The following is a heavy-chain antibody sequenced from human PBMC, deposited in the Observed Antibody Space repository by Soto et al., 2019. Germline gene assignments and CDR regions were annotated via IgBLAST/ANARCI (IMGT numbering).Heavy chain of an antibody. CDR2: IWYDGSNK. V-gene: IGHV3-33*01. CDR1: GFTFSSYG. Sequence: VQLVESGGGVVQPGRSLRLSCAASGFTFSSYGMHWVRQAPGKGLEWVAVIWYDGSNKYYADSVKGRFTISRDNSKNTLYLQMNSLRAEDTAVYYCARDQVITFGGVIVNWGQGTLVTVSS. D-gene: IGHD3-16*02. J-gene: IGHJ4*02. CDR3: ARDQVITFGGVIVN.